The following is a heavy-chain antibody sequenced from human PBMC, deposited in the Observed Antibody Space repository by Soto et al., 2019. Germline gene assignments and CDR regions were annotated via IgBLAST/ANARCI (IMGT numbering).Heavy chain of an antibody. CDR2: IWYDGSNK. J-gene: IGHJ6*02. CDR1: GFTFSSYG. D-gene: IGHD3-10*01. V-gene: IGHV3-33*01. Sequence: PGGSLRLSCAASGFTFSSYGMHWVRQAPGKGLEWVAVIWYDGSNKYYADSVKGRFTISRDNSKNTLYLQMNSLRAEDTAVYYCARDYYGSGSYYKPWYYYYCGMGVWGQGTTVTVSS. CDR3: ARDYYGSGSYYKPWYYYYCGMGV.